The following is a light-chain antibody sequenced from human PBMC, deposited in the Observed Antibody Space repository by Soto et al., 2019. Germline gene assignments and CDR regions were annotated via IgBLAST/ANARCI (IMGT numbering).Light chain of an antibody. CDR1: QSFFSNSNNKNY. J-gene: IGKJ4*01. V-gene: IGKV4-1*01. CDR3: QQYYSAPLT. Sequence: IVMTQSPDSLAVSLGERATINCKSSQSFFSNSNNKNYLAWYQQKPGQPPKLLIYWASTRESGVPDRFSGSGSGTDFTLTISSLQAEDVAVYYCQQYYSAPLTFGGGTKVDIK. CDR2: WAS.